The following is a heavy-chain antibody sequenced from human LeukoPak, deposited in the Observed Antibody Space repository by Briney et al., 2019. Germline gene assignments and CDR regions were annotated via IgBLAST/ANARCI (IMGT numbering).Heavy chain of an antibody. D-gene: IGHD3-10*01. CDR1: GFTFDDYG. J-gene: IGHJ4*02. CDR2: INWNGGST. Sequence: GGSLRLSCAASGFTFDDYGMSWVRQAPGKGLEWVSGINWNGGSTGHADSVKGRFTISRDNAKNSLYLQMNSLRAEDTALYYCASGGLWFGELSPFDYWGQGTLVTVSS. V-gene: IGHV3-20*04. CDR3: ASGGLWFGELSPFDY.